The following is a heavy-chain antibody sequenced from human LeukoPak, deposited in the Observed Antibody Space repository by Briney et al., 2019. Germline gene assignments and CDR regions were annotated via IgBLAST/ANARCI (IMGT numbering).Heavy chain of an antibody. Sequence: GGSLRLSCAASGFTVSSNYMSWVRQAPGKGLEWVSVIYSCGSTYYADSVKGRFTISRDNSKNTLYLQMNSLRAEDTAVYYCARDLRGSARSRGAFDIWGQGTMVTVSS. CDR1: GFTVSSNY. CDR2: IYSCGST. J-gene: IGHJ3*02. D-gene: IGHD1-26*01. V-gene: IGHV3-66*01. CDR3: ARDLRGSARSRGAFDI.